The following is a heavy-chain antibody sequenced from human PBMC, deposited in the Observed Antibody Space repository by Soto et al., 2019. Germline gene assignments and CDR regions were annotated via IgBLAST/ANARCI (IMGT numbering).Heavy chain of an antibody. CDR1: GYTFSNFG. D-gene: IGHD2-8*01. CDR3: ARDRLGVSVTGGGFAS. Sequence: QVQLVQSGGEVKKPGASVKVSCKASGYTFSNFGLSWVRQAPGQGLELMGWISPYTGNTNYAQKLQGRLTMTTDTSTSTAYMELRSLRSDDTAVYYWARDRLGVSVTGGGFASGGQGTLVTVSS. V-gene: IGHV1-18*01. CDR2: ISPYTGNT. J-gene: IGHJ4*02.